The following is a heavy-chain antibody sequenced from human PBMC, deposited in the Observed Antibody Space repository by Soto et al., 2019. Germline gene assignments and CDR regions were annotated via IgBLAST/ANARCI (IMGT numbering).Heavy chain of an antibody. D-gene: IGHD3-22*01. Sequence: SETLSLTCTVSGGSISSSPYFWGWIRQPPRKGLEWIASVSYSGGTYYNPPLKSRVTISVDTSKKQFSLNLTSVTAADTAVYDCARAVYFYESSGYYAAPLFDLCGHGVLVTV. J-gene: IGHJ4*01. CDR3: ARAVYFYESSGYYAAPLFDL. CDR2: VSYSGGT. V-gene: IGHV4-39*07. CDR1: GGSISSSPYF.